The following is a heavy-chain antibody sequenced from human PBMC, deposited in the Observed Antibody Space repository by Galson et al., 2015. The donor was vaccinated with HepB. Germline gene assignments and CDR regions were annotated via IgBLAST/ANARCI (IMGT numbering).Heavy chain of an antibody. CDR1: GFTFSSYG. CDR2: IWYDGSNK. V-gene: IGHV3-33*08. D-gene: IGHD2/OR15-2a*01. J-gene: IGHJ4*02. CDR3: ARGEGPSFPLDY. Sequence: SLRLSCAASGFTFSSYGMHWVRQAPGKGLEWVAVIWYDGSNKYYADSVKGRFTISRDNSKNTLYLQMNSLRAEDTAVYYCARGEGPSFPLDYWGQGTLVTVSS.